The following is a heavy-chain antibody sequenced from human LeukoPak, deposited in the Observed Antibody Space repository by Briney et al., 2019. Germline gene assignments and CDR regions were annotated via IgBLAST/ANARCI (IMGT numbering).Heavy chain of an antibody. CDR3: ARVKLYSSSWYGLDY. J-gene: IGHJ4*02. CDR1: GYTFTSYY. D-gene: IGHD6-13*01. V-gene: IGHV1-46*01. CDR2: INPSGGST. Sequence: ASVKVSCKASGYTFTSYYMHWVRQAPGQGLEWMGIINPSGGSTSYAQKFQGRVTMTRDTSISTAYMELSRLRSDDTAVYYCARVKLYSSSWYGLDYWGQGTLVTVSS.